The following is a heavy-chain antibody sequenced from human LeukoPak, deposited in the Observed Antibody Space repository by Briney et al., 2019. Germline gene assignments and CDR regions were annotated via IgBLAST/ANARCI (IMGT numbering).Heavy chain of an antibody. CDR3: ARDRGSSWFADY. V-gene: IGHV1-2*02. Sequence: ASVKVSCKASGYTFTGYYIHWVRQAPGQGLEGMGWINPNNGGTKYAQRFRGRVTMTSDTSISTAYMELSRLRSDDTAIYYCARDRGSSWFADYWGQGSLVTVSS. CDR1: GYTFTGYY. J-gene: IGHJ4*02. CDR2: INPNNGGT. D-gene: IGHD6-13*01.